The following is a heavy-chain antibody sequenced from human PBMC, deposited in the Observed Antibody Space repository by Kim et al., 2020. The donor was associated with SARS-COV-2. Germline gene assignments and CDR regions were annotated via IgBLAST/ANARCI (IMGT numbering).Heavy chain of an antibody. D-gene: IGHD2-15*01. CDR1: GFPFSYYY. J-gene: IGHJ1*01. Sequence: GGSLRLSCAASGFPFSYYYMTWIRQAPGKGLEWISYISSSGSHTSYADSVKGRFTISRDNAKKSLFLQLHSLRAEDTAGYYCVREAIVYCNGVDWG. V-gene: IGHV3-11*05. CDR3: VREAIVYCNGVD. CDR2: ISSSGSHT.